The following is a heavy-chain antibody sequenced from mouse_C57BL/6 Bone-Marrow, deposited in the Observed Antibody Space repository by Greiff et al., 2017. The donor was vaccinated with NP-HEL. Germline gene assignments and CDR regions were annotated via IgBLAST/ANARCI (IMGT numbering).Heavy chain of an antibody. D-gene: IGHD6-1*01. CDR1: GFNIKDDY. CDR3: TTSERAAWYLEG. Sequence: EVQLQQSGAELVRPGASVKLSCTASGFNIKDDYMHWVKQRPEQGLEWIGWIDPENGDTEYASKFQGKATLTADTSSNTAYLQLSRLKSADSAVFYRTTSERAAWYLEGWGTGTTVTGSS. J-gene: IGHJ1*03. CDR2: IDPENGDT. V-gene: IGHV14-4*01.